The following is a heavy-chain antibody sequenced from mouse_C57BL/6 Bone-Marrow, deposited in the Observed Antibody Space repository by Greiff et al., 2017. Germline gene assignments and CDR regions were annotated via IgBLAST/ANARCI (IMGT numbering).Heavy chain of an antibody. J-gene: IGHJ2*01. Sequence: QVQLQQSGPELVKPGASVKISCKASGYAFSISWMNWVKQRPGKGLEWIGRIYPGDGDTNYNGKFKGKATLTADKSSSTAYMQLSSLTSEDSAVYFCARKGLRVDYWGQGTTLTVSS. D-gene: IGHD3-1*01. CDR1: GYAFSISW. CDR2: IYPGDGDT. V-gene: IGHV1-82*01. CDR3: ARKGLRVDY.